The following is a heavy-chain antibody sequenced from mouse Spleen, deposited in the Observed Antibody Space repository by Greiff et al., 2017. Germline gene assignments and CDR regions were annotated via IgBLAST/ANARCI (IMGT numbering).Heavy chain of an antibody. Sequence: VKVVESGPGLVAPSQSLSITCTVSGFSLSRYSVHWVRQPPGKGLEWLGMIWGGGSTDYNSALKSRLSISKDNSKSQVFLKMNSLQTDDTAMYXCASHDYPYYYAMDYWGQGTSVTVSS. CDR2: IWGGGST. CDR3: ASHDYPYYYAMDY. J-gene: IGHJ4*01. CDR1: GFSLSRYS. V-gene: IGHV2-6-4*01. D-gene: IGHD2-4*01.